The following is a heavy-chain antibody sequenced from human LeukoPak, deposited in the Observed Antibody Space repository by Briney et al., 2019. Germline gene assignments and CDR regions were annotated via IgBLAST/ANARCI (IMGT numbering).Heavy chain of an antibody. D-gene: IGHD1-20*01. J-gene: IGHJ4*02. CDR3: ARSITGTTSQFDY. CDR2: IYYSGST. V-gene: IGHV4-59*01. CDR1: GGSISSYY. Sequence: SETLSLTCTVSGGSISSYYWSWIRQPPGKGLEWIGYIYYSGSTNYNPSLKSRVTISVDTPKNQFSLKLSSVTAADTAVYYCARSITGTTSQFDYWGQGTLVTVSS.